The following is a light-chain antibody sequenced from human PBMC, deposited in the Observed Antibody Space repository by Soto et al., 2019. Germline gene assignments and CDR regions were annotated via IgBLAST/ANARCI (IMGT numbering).Light chain of an antibody. V-gene: IGKV3-20*01. CDR3: QQYISAPPFT. J-gene: IGKJ4*01. CDR1: QSVSSSY. Sequence: EIVLTQSPGTLSLSPGERATLSCRASQSVSSSYLAWYQQKPGQAHRLNIYGASSRATGIPARFSGSGSATELTVNISRLEPEAFEVHYCQQYISAPPFTFGGVTKVEIK. CDR2: GAS.